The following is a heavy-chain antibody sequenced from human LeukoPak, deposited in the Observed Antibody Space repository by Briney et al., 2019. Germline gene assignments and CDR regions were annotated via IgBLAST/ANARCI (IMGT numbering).Heavy chain of an antibody. CDR3: ARIVGAIAQNWFDP. J-gene: IGHJ5*02. V-gene: IGHV3-53*01. Sequence: GGSLRLSCVASGFTVSSSYMSWVRQAPGKGLEWVSLIYSGGNTYYADSLEGRFTISRDNSKNTLYLQMDSLRVEDTAVYYCARIVGAIAQNWFDPWGQGTLVTVSS. CDR2: IYSGGNT. CDR1: GFTVSSSY. D-gene: IGHD1-26*01.